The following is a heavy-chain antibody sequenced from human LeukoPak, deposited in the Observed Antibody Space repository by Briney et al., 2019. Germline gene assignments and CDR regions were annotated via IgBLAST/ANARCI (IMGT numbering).Heavy chain of an antibody. Sequence: GGSLRLSCAASGLTVSSNYMSWVRQAPGKGLEWVGRIKSKTDGGTTDYAAPVKGRFTISRDDSKNTLYLQMNSLKTEDTAVYYCTTTYYYDSSDYWPNFDYWGQGTLVTVSS. V-gene: IGHV3-15*01. CDR2: IKSKTDGGTT. CDR3: TTTYYYDSSDYWPNFDY. J-gene: IGHJ4*02. CDR1: GLTVSSNY. D-gene: IGHD3-22*01.